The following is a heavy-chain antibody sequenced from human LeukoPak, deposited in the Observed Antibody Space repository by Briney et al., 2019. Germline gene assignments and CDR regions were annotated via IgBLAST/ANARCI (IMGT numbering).Heavy chain of an antibody. CDR1: GYTFTGHS. CDR3: ARADWSEGPDDY. D-gene: IGHD1-1*01. Sequence: ASVKVSCKASGYTFTGHSMYWVRQAPGQGLEWMGIINPSGGSTSYAQKFQGRVTMTRDMSTSTVYMELSSLRSEDTAVYYCARADWSEGPDDYWGQGTLVTVSS. V-gene: IGHV1-46*01. CDR2: INPSGGST. J-gene: IGHJ4*02.